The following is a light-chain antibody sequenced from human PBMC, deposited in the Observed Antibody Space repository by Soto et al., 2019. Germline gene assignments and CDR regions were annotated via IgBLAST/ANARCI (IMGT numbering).Light chain of an antibody. Sequence: EIGLTQSPGTLSLSPGERATLSCRASQSVSNSHLAWYQQKPGQAPRLLIYGASSRATGISDRFSGSGSGTAFTLTISRLEPEYFAVYYCQQYDRSPLFGGGTKVEI. J-gene: IGKJ4*01. CDR2: GAS. CDR1: QSVSNSH. CDR3: QQYDRSPL. V-gene: IGKV3-20*01.